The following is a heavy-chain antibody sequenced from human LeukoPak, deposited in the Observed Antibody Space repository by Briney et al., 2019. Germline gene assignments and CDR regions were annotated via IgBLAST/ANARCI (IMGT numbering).Heavy chain of an antibody. V-gene: IGHV3-7*01. J-gene: IGHJ6*03. Sequence: QPGGPLRLSCAASGFTFSSYWMSWVRQAPGKGLEWVANIKQDGSEKYYVDSVKGRFTISRDNAKNSLYLQMNSLRAEDTAVYYCARDEVLNYYYYYYMDVWGKGTTVTVSS. D-gene: IGHD5/OR15-5a*01. CDR1: GFTFSSYW. CDR3: ARDEVLNYYYYYYMDV. CDR2: IKQDGSEK.